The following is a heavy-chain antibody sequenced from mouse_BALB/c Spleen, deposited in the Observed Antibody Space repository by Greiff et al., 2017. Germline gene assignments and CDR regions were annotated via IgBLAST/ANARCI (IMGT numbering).Heavy chain of an antibody. J-gene: IGHJ4*01. Sequence: VQLQQSGAELVRPGVSVKISCKGSGYTFTDYAMHWVKQSHAKSLEWIGVISTYYGDASYNQKFKGKATMTVDKSSSTAYMELARLTSEDSAIYYCARRGEPHYYAMDDWGQGTSVTVSS. V-gene: IGHV1S137*01. CDR2: ISTYYGDA. D-gene: IGHD6-1*01. CDR1: GYTFTDYA. CDR3: ARRGEPHYYAMDD.